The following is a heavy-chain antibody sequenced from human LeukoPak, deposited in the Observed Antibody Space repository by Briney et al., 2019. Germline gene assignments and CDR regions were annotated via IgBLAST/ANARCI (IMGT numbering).Heavy chain of an antibody. J-gene: IGHJ4*02. CDR2: IYWDDDK. CDR3: AHRIGQGYCHSSGYYEEWYYFDY. V-gene: IGHV2-5*02. CDR1: GFSLSTSGVG. Sequence: SGPTLVNPTQTLTLTCTFSGFSLSTSGVGVGWIRQPPGKALEWLALIYWDDDKRYSPSLKSRLTITKDTSKNQVVLTMTNMDPVDTATYYCAHRIGQGYCHSSGYYEEWYYFDYWGQRTLVTVSS. D-gene: IGHD3-22*01.